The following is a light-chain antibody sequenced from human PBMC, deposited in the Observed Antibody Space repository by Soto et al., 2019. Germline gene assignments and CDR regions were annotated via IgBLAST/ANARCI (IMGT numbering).Light chain of an antibody. V-gene: IGLV2-14*01. J-gene: IGLJ2*01. Sequence: QSALTQPASVSGSPGQSIAISCTGTSSDIGSYNFVSWYQHHPGKVPKLMIYEVSYRPSGVSERFSGSKSGNTASLTISGLQTDDEADYYCSSYASSATIVFGGGTKLTVL. CDR3: SSYASSATIV. CDR2: EVS. CDR1: SSDIGSYNF.